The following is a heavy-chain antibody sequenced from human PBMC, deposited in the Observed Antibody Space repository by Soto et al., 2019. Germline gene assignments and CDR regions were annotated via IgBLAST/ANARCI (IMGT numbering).Heavy chain of an antibody. V-gene: IGHV4-34*01. J-gene: IGHJ6*02. D-gene: IGHD3-10*01. CDR3: ARVWFGELAAYYYYGMDV. CDR2: INHSGST. Sequence: ASETLSLTCAVYGGSFSGYYWSWIRQPPGKGLEWIGEINHSGSTNYNPSLKSRVTISVDTSKNQFSLKLSSVTAADTAVYYCARVWFGELAAYYYYGMDVWGQGTTVTVSS. CDR1: GGSFSGYY.